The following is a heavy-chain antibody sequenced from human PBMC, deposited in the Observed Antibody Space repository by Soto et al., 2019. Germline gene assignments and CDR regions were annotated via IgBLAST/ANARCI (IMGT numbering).Heavy chain of an antibody. V-gene: IGHV3-7*05. CDR1: GFTFRTYW. Sequence: EVQLVESGGGLVQPGGSLRLSCGASGFTFRTYWLSWVRQVPGKGLEWVANINQDGSEKNYVDSVKGRFTISRDNAKNSLYLQMSSLRAEATALYYGARDGSTSWYSYDYHGMDVWGQGTTVTVSS. CDR2: INQDGSEK. D-gene: IGHD5-18*01. J-gene: IGHJ6*02. CDR3: ARDGSTSWYSYDYHGMDV.